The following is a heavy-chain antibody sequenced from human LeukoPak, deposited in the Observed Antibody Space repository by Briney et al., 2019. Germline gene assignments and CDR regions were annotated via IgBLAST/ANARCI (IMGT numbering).Heavy chain of an antibody. CDR1: GFTFSSYS. V-gene: IGHV3-21*01. J-gene: IGHJ4*02. CDR3: ARKSIAAAGYFDY. Sequence: GGSLRLSCAASGFTFSSYSMNWVRQAPGKGLEWVSSISSSSSYIYYADSVKGRFTVSRDNAKNSLYLQMNSLRAEDTAVYYCARKSIAAAGYFDYWGQGTLVTVSS. CDR2: ISSSSSYI. D-gene: IGHD6-13*01.